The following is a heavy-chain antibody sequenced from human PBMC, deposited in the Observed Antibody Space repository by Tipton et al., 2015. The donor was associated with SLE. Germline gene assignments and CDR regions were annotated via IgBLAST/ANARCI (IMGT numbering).Heavy chain of an antibody. J-gene: IGHJ4*02. Sequence: TLSLTCTVSGGSISSSSYYWGWIRQPPGKGLEWIGSIYYSGSTYYNPSLKSRVTISVDTSKNQFSLKLSSVTAADTAVYYCAKEGRSSSWYNYWGQGTLVTVSS. CDR3: AKEGRSSSWYNY. V-gene: IGHV4-39*07. CDR1: GGSISSSSYY. CDR2: IYYSGST. D-gene: IGHD6-13*01.